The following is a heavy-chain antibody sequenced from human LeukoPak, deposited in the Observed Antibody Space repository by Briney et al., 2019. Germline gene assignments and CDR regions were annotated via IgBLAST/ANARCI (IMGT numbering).Heavy chain of an antibody. CDR2: IYNSGST. Sequence: PSETLSLSCTVSDGSISGYYWSWTRQPPGKGLEWIGYIYNSGSTNYNPSLKSRVTISVDTSKNQFFLNLRSVTAADTAVYYCARIEKWVYYFDFWGQGTLVTVSS. D-gene: IGHD2-8*01. V-gene: IGHV4-59*08. CDR1: DGSISGYY. J-gene: IGHJ4*02. CDR3: ARIEKWVYYFDF.